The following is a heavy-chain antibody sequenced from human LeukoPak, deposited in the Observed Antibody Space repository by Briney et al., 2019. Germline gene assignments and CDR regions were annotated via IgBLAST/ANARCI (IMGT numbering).Heavy chain of an antibody. Sequence: GGSLRLSRAASGFTFSSYAMSWVRQAPGKGLEWVSAISGSGGSTYYADSVKGRFTISRDNSKNSLYLQMNSLRAEDTAVYYCARWDSSSSFPDYWAQGTLVSVFS. J-gene: IGHJ4*02. CDR1: GFTFSSYA. CDR3: ARWDSSSSFPDY. CDR2: ISGSGGST. D-gene: IGHD6-6*01. V-gene: IGHV3-23*01.